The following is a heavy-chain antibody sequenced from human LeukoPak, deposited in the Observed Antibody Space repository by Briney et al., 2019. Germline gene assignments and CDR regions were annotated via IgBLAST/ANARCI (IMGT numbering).Heavy chain of an antibody. D-gene: IGHD3-10*01. J-gene: IGHJ5*02. CDR3: TMVRGVIRPEWFDP. V-gene: IGHV4-61*05. CDR2: IYYSGST. Sequence: SETLSLTCPVSGGSISSSSYYWGWIRQPPGKGLEWIGYIYYSGSTNYNPSLKSRVTISVDTSKNQFSLKLSSVTAADTAVYYCTMVRGVIRPEWFDPWGQGTLVTVSS. CDR1: GGSISSSSYY.